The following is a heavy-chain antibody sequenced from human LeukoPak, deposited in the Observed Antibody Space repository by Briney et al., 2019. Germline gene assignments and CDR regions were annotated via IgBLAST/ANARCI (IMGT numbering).Heavy chain of an antibody. CDR2: TYYSGTT. V-gene: IGHV4-39*01. J-gene: IGHJ4*02. CDR1: GGSISSSSFY. D-gene: IGHD5-18*01. Sequence: SETLSLTCSVSGGSISSSSFYWGWIRQPPGKGLEWIGTTYYSGTTYYNPSLKSRVTISLDTPKNQFSLRLNSVTAADTAVYYCARHGRGYSYGYLEYYFDNWGQGTPVTVSS. CDR3: ARHGRGYSYGYLEYYFDN.